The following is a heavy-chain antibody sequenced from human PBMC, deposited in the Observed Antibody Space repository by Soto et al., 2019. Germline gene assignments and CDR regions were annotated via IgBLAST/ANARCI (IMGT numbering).Heavy chain of an antibody. J-gene: IGHJ3*02. D-gene: IGHD3-3*01. CDR2: IYPGDLDI. CDR1: GKNVIKYW. V-gene: IGHV5-51*01. CDR3: ARSLMRSFWSDAFDI. Sequence: EPLTISHERSGKNVIKYWIASVRLTTGRGLEWMGMIYPGDLDIRYNPSFRGRVTISADKSITTAFVQWGRLKASNSAMFYCARSLMRSFWSDAFDIWAQGTMGTVSS.